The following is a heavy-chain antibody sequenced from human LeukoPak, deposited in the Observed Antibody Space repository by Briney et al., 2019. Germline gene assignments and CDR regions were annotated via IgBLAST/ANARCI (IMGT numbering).Heavy chain of an antibody. Sequence: SETLSLTCTVSGGSISSYYWSWIRQPAGKGLEWIGRIYTSGSTNYNPSLKSRVTISVDTSKNQFSLKLSSVTAADTAVYYCARNPYYDILTGYYQPFDYWGQGTLVTVSS. CDR1: GGSISSYY. J-gene: IGHJ4*02. CDR2: IYTSGST. CDR3: ARNPYYDILTGYYQPFDY. V-gene: IGHV4-4*07. D-gene: IGHD3-9*01.